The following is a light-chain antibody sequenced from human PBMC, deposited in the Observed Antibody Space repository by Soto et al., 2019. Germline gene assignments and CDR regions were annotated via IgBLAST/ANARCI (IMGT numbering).Light chain of an antibody. CDR3: CSYADNYSYV. J-gene: IGLJ1*01. CDR1: SSDVGGFNY. CDR2: DVS. V-gene: IGLV2-11*01. Sequence: QSVLTQPPSASGSPGQSVTISCSGTSSDVGGFNYVSWYQQHPGRAPKVLIYDVSKRPSGVPDRFSGSKSGNTASLTISGLQAEDEADYYCCSYADNYSYVFGTGTKVTVL.